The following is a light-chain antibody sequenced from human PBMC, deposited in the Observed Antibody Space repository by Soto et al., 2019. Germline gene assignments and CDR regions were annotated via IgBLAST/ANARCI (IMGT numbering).Light chain of an antibody. CDR1: QSVSSSY. Sequence: EVVLTQSPCTLSLSPGERATLSCRASQSVSSSYLAWYQQKPGQAPRLLIYGASSRATGFPDRFSGTGSGTDFTLTISRLQPEDFAVYYCQYYGNSPKLTFGGGTKVDIK. V-gene: IGKV3-20*01. CDR3: QYYGNSPKLT. CDR2: GAS. J-gene: IGKJ4*01.